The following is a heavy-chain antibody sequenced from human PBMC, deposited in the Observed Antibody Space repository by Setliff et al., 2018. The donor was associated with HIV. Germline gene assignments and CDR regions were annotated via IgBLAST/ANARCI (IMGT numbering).Heavy chain of an antibody. CDR3: ARAGSYGWDY. CDR2: IYQSGSI. D-gene: IGHD5-18*01. J-gene: IGHJ4*02. CDR1: GYSINSGFS. V-gene: IGHV4-38-2*01. Sequence: SETLSLTCAASGYSINSGFSRAWIRQPPGQGPQWIGSIYQSGSIYYNPSLQSRVTISVDSSKNQFSLNLFSVTAADTAVYYCARAGSYGWDYWGQGTLVTVSS.